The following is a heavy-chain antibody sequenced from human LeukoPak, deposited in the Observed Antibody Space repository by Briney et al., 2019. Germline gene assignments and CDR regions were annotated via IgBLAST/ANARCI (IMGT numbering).Heavy chain of an antibody. Sequence: PGGSLRLSCAASGFTFDDYAMHWVRHAPGKGLEWVSLISGDGGSTYYADSVKGRFTISRDNSKNSLYLQMNSLRSEDTALYYCAKDLYDILTGYYTDGMDVWGQGTTVTVSS. CDR2: ISGDGGST. CDR1: GFTFDDYA. CDR3: AKDLYDILTGYYTDGMDV. D-gene: IGHD3-9*01. V-gene: IGHV3-43*02. J-gene: IGHJ6*02.